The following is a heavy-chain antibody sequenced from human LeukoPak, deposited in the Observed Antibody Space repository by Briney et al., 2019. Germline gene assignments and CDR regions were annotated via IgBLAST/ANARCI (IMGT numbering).Heavy chain of an antibody. D-gene: IGHD2-15*01. CDR3: ARLLAAPNYYYGMDV. Sequence: GGSLRLSCAASGFTFSSYSMNWVRQAPGKGLEWVSSISSSSSYIYYADSVKDRFTISRDNAKNSLYLQMNSLRAEDTAVYYCARLLAAPNYYYGMDVWGKGTTVTVSS. V-gene: IGHV3-21*01. CDR2: ISSSSSYI. J-gene: IGHJ6*04. CDR1: GFTFSSYS.